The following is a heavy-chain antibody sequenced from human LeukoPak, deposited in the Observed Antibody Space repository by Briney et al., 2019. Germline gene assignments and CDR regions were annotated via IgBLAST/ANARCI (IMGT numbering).Heavy chain of an antibody. CDR2: IYYSGST. CDR3: ARGAAPDY. V-gene: IGHV4-59*01. Sequence: SETLSLTCTVSGGSITSYYWSWIRQPPGKGLEWIGCIYYSGSTKYNPSLRSRVTISVDMSKNQFSLKLSSVTAADTAVYYCARGAAPDYWGQGTLVTVSS. D-gene: IGHD6-6*01. J-gene: IGHJ4*02. CDR1: GGSITSYY.